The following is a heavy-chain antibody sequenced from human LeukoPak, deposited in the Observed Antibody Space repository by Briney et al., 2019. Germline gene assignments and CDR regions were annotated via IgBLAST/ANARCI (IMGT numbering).Heavy chain of an antibody. CDR1: GYTFTSYD. J-gene: IGHJ3*02. CDR2: MNPNSDNT. Sequence: ASVKVSCKASGYTFTSYDINWVRQATGQGLEWMGWMNPNSDNTGYAQKFQGRATMTRNTSISTAYMELSSLRSEDTAVYYCARPPGWLVRKDAFDIWGQGTMVTVSS. CDR3: ARPPGWLVRKDAFDI. V-gene: IGHV1-8*01. D-gene: IGHD6-19*01.